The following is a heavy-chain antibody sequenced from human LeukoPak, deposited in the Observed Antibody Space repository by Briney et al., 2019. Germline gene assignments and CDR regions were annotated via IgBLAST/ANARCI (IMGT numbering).Heavy chain of an antibody. V-gene: IGHV3-23*01. CDR3: TKNYHDNTAYFSWAFDV. CDR1: VFTFRIYA. CDR2: IGASGAT. D-gene: IGHD3-22*01. J-gene: IGHJ3*01. Sequence: PGGSLRLSCARSVFTFRIYAMTWVRQAPGKGLEWVSAIGASGATFYADSVKGRFTISRDNSRNTLHLQMNGLRTEGTAVYFCTKNYHDNTAYFSWAFDVWGQGTMVTLSS.